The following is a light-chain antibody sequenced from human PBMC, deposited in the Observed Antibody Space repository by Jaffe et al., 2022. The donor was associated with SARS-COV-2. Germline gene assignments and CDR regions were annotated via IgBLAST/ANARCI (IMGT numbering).Light chain of an antibody. J-gene: IGKJ2*01. CDR3: QQYSNYPYT. CDR1: QSISSW. V-gene: IGKV1-5*03. Sequence: DIQMTQSPSTLSASAGDRVTITCRASQSISSWLAWYQQKPGKAPKLLIYKASSLQSGVPSRFSGSGSGTQFTLTISSLQPDDFASYYCQQYSNYPYTLGQGTRLGIK. CDR2: KAS.